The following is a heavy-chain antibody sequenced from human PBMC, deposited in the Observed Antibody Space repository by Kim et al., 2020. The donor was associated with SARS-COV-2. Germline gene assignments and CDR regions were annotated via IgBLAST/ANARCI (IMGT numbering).Heavy chain of an antibody. J-gene: IGHJ4*02. CDR2: LSGSGVNT. D-gene: IGHD3-10*01. CDR1: GFTFSSYA. CDR3: ARVLRSGGGYYFDY. Sequence: GGSLRLSCAASGFTFSSYAMNWVRQAPGKGLEWVLGLSGSGVNTYYADSVKGRFTISRDNSKNTLYLQMSSLRAEDTAVYYCARVLRSGGGYYFDYWGQGTLVTVSS. V-gene: IGHV3-23*01.